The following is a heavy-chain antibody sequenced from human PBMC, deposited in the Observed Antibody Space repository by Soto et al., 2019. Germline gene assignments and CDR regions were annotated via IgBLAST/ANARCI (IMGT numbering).Heavy chain of an antibody. J-gene: IGHJ4*02. Sequence: EVQLVESGGGLVQPGGSLRLFCAASGFTFSSYSRNWVRQAPGKGLEWVSDISSSSSTIYYADSVKGRFTISRDNAQNSLYLQMNSLRAEDTAVYYCARYLNYGLFDYGGQGTLVTVSS. D-gene: IGHD4-17*01. CDR3: ARYLNYGLFDY. CDR1: GFTFSSYS. V-gene: IGHV3-48*01. CDR2: ISSSSSTI.